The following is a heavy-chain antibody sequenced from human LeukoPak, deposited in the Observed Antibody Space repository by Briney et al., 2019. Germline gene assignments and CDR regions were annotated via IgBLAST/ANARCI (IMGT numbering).Heavy chain of an antibody. D-gene: IGHD3-10*01. J-gene: IGHJ4*02. CDR2: IRNDGSIR. CDR1: GFTFSSYG. Sequence: GGSLRLSCAPSGFTFSSYGMHWVRQAPGKGLEWVAFIRNDGSIRYYADSLKGRFTISRDNSKNTLYLQMSSLRVDDTAVYHCAKGRAGMVRGVCDYWGQGTLVTVSS. CDR3: AKGRAGMVRGVCDY. V-gene: IGHV3-30*02.